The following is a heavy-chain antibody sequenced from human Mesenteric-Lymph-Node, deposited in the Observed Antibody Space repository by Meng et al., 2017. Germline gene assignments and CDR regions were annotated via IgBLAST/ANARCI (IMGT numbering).Heavy chain of an antibody. V-gene: IGHV4-61*01. CDR2: IYYTGST. CDR1: GGSVSSSSYY. Sequence: QLQLQEAGPVRVSPPETLSLPCTVSGGSVSSSSYYWSWIRQPPGKGLEWIGYIYYTGSTNYNPSLKSRLTISVDTSKNQFSLKLSSVTAADTAVYYCARVGRGILEGWGQGTLVTVSS. D-gene: IGHD3-16*01. J-gene: IGHJ4*02. CDR3: ARVGRGILEG.